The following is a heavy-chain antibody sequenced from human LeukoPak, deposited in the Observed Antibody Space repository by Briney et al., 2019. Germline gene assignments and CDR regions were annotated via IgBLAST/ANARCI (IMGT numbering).Heavy chain of an antibody. D-gene: IGHD3-10*01. CDR1: RFTISSNY. J-gene: IGHJ6*02. CDR3: AKGDMVRTPYYYYYGMDV. V-gene: IGHV3-66*01. Sequence: PGGSLRLSCAASRFTISSNYMSWVRQAPGKGLDWVSVISSGGSTYYSDSVKGRFTISRDNSKNTLYLQMNTLRAEDTAVYYCAKGDMVRTPYYYYYGMDVWGQGTTVTVSS. CDR2: ISSGGST.